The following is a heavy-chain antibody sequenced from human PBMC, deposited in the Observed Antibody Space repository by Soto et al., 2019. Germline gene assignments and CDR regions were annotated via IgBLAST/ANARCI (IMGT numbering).Heavy chain of an antibody. CDR2: MSSDGTDK. CDR1: GFTFSSYA. D-gene: IGHD3-16*01. J-gene: IGHJ4*02. CDR3: AKTRWGKYYSSWFDY. V-gene: IGHV3-30*18. Sequence: QVQLVESGGGVVQPGRSLRLSCEASGFTFSSYAVHWVRQAPGKGLEWVASMSSDGTDKYYADSVKGRFTISRDNSKSTLYLQMTRLRAEDTALYYCAKTRWGKYYSSWFDYWGQGTPVTVSS.